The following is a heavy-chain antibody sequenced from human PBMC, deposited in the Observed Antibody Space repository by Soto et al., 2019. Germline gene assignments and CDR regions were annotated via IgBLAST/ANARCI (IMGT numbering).Heavy chain of an antibody. Sequence: SVKVSCKASGGTFSTYTINWVRQAPGQGLEWMGRIIPMLGIANYAQKFQGRVTITADQSTTTAYLELSSLRSDDTAVYYCAGHHRGYFDYWGQGTLVTVSS. J-gene: IGHJ4*02. V-gene: IGHV1-69*02. CDR1: GGTFSTYT. D-gene: IGHD2-15*01. CDR3: AGHHRGYFDY. CDR2: IIPMLGIA.